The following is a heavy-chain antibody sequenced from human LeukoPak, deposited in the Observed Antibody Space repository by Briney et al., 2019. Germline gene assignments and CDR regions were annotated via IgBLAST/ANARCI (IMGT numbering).Heavy chain of an antibody. CDR1: GFTFSSYA. CDR2: ISSSSSTI. Sequence: PGGSLRLSCAASGFTFSSYAMSWVRQAPGKGLEWVSYISSSSSTIYYADSVKGRFTISRDNAKNSLYLQMNSLRAEDTAVYYCARDPHLFARQQPHMDVWGKGTTVTVSS. CDR3: ARDPHLFARQQPHMDV. V-gene: IGHV3-48*01. J-gene: IGHJ6*03. D-gene: IGHD6-13*01.